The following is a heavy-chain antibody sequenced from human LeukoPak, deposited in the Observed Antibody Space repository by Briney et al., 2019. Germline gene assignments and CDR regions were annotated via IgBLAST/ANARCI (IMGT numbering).Heavy chain of an antibody. CDR3: ARAGYSGYDFDY. D-gene: IGHD5-12*01. J-gene: IGHJ4*02. V-gene: IGHV4-59*01. CDR2: IYYSGST. CDR1: GGSISSYY. Sequence: SETLSLTCTVSGGSISSYYWSWIRQPPGKGLEWIGYIYYSGSTNHNPSLKSRVTISVDTSKNQFSLKLSSVTPADSAVYYCARAGYSGYDFDYWGQGTMVTVSS.